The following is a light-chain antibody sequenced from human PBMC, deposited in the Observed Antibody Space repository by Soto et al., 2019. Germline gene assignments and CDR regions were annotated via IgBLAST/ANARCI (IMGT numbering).Light chain of an antibody. CDR3: QQRSGWPLS. Sequence: EIVLTQSPVTLSLSPGERATLSCRASQSIGGNLAWYQQKPGQSPRLLIYDTSHRATGLPARFSGSGSGTDFTLTISSLEPEDFAIYYCQQRSGWPLSFGGGTRVEI. CDR2: DTS. J-gene: IGKJ4*01. CDR1: QSIGGN. V-gene: IGKV3-11*01.